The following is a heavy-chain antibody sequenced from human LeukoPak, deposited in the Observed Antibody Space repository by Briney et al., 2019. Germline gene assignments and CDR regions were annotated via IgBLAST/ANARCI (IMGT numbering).Heavy chain of an antibody. D-gene: IGHD1-26*01. CDR1: GGTFSSYA. V-gene: IGHV1-69*13. J-gene: IGHJ4*02. CDR3: ARDYGELDDY. Sequence: WASVKVSCKASGGTFSSYAISWVRQAPGQGLEWMGGIIPIFGTANYAQKFQGRVTITADESTSTAYMELSSLRSEDTAVYYCARDYGELDDYWGQGTLVTVSS. CDR2: IIPIFGTA.